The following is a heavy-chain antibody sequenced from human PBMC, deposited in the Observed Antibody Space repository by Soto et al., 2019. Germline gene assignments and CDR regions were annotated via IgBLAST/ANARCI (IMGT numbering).Heavy chain of an antibody. Sequence: QVQLVQSGAEVKKPGASVKVSCKASGYTFTNFGISWVRQAPGQGLEWMGWISAHNGNTNYAQNFQGRVTMTTDTSTSTASMELRSLRSDDTAVYYCARRGTPIDYWGQGTLVTVSS. V-gene: IGHV1-18*01. CDR2: ISAHNGNT. J-gene: IGHJ4*02. CDR1: GYTFTNFG. CDR3: ARRGTPIDY. D-gene: IGHD3-16*01.